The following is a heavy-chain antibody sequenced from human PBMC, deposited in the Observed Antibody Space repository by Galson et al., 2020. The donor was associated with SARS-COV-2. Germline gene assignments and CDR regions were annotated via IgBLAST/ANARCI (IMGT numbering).Heavy chain of an antibody. CDR2: ISWNSGRI. J-gene: IGHJ6*02. CDR3: SKDLGWRAARPEQGDYCYCGMDV. D-gene: IGHD2-2*03. CDR1: GFSFDEYG. V-gene: IGHV3-9*01. Sequence: GGSLRLSCVASGFSFDEYGMHWVRQAPGKGLEWVSGISWNSGRIGYADPVKGRFTISRDKAKNSLYLQMNSLRVEDTALYYCSKDLGWRAARPEQGDYCYCGMDVWGQGTTVTVPS.